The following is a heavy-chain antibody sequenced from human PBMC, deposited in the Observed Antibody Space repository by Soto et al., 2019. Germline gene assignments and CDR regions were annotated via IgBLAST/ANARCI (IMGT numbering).Heavy chain of an antibody. CDR1: GFSFDSYD. CDR2: ISTAGDT. Sequence: EVQLVESGGALVRRGGSLRLSCATSGFSFDSYDMHWVRQATGKGLEWVSGISTAGDTYYSGSVKGRVTISRDNAENSLYLQMNSLRAGDTAVYYCARVRSGGWCDSWGQGTLVTVSS. J-gene: IGHJ5*01. V-gene: IGHV3-13*01. CDR3: ARVRSGGWCDS. D-gene: IGHD2-15*01.